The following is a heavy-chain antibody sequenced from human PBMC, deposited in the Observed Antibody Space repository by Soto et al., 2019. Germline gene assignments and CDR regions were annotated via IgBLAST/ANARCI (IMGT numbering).Heavy chain of an antibody. Sequence: GGSLRLSCAASGFTFSSYSMNWVRQAPGKGLEWVSSISSGSSYIYYADSVKGRFTISRDNAKNSLYLQMNSLRAEDTAVYYCARALYCSGGSCYEGFDYWGQGTLVTVSS. D-gene: IGHD2-15*01. V-gene: IGHV3-21*01. CDR3: ARALYCSGGSCYEGFDY. J-gene: IGHJ4*02. CDR1: GFTFSSYS. CDR2: ISSGSSYI.